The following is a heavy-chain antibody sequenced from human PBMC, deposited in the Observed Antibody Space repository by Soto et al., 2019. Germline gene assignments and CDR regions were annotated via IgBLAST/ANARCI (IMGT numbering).Heavy chain of an antibody. V-gene: IGHV3-48*03. CDR2: ISSRATGI. J-gene: IGHJ4*02. CDR1: GFTFRSYE. CDR3: ARPRAFDGYDGGYFFDL. D-gene: IGHD5-12*01. Sequence: EVNLVESGGGLVQPGGSLRISCAASGFTFRSYEMNWVRQAPGKGLEWVSYISSRATGIFYADSVKGRFTISRDDANNSLYLQMNSLRAEDTAVYYCARPRAFDGYDGGYFFDLWGQGTLVTV.